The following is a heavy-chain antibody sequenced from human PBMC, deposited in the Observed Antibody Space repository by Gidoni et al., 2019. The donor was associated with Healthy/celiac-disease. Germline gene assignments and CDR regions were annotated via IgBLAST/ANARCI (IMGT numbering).Heavy chain of an antibody. J-gene: IGHJ4*02. CDR2: ISYDGSNK. D-gene: IGHD6-13*01. V-gene: IGHV3-30*04. CDR1: GFTFSSYA. CDR3: AAAGDY. Sequence: QGQLEEAGGGVVPPGRYMRLSCAASGFTFSSYAMQGVRQAPGKGLGWVAVISYDGSNKYYADSVKGRFTISRDNSKNTLYLQMNSLRAEDTAVYYVAAAGDYWGQGTLVTVSS.